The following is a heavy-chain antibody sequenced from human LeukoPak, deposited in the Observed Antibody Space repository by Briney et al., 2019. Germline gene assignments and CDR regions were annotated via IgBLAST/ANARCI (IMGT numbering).Heavy chain of an antibody. CDR1: GGSISSYY. D-gene: IGHD6-13*01. Sequence: SSETLSLTCTVSGGSISSYYWRWIRQPAGMGLEWIGRIYTSGSTTYNPPLKSRVTMSVDTSKNHFSLKLSSVTAADTAVYYCARGLRYSSSWFDPWGQGTLVTVSS. CDR2: IYTSGST. CDR3: ARGLRYSSSWFDP. J-gene: IGHJ5*02. V-gene: IGHV4-4*07.